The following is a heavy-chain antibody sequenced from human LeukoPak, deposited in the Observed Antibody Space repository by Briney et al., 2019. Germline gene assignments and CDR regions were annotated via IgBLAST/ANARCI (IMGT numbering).Heavy chain of an antibody. CDR2: ISYDGSNK. Sequence: GGSLRLSCAASGFTFSSYGMPRVRQAPGKGLEWVAVISYDGSNKYYADSVKGRFTISRDNSKNTLYLQMNSLRAEDTAVYYCAKDPCSSTSCYMEYWGQGTLVTVSS. CDR3: AKDPCSSTSCYMEY. CDR1: GFTFSSYG. V-gene: IGHV3-30*18. J-gene: IGHJ4*02. D-gene: IGHD2-2*02.